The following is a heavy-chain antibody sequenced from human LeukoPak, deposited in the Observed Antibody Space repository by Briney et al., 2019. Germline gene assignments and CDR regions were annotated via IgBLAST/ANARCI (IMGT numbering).Heavy chain of an antibody. CDR2: IRYDGSNK. D-gene: IGHD3-16*01. CDR1: GFTFSSYG. V-gene: IGHV3-30*02. Sequence: GGSLRLSCAASGFTFSSYGMYWVRQAPGKGLEWVAFIRYDGSNKYYADSVKGRFTISRDNSKNTLYLQMNSLRAEDTAVYYCARWGKRSDDGFDVWGQGTRVTVSS. CDR3: ARWGKRSDDGFDV. J-gene: IGHJ3*01.